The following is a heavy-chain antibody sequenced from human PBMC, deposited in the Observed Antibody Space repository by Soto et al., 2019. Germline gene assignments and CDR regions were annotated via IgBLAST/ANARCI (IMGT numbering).Heavy chain of an antibody. D-gene: IGHD5-12*01. CDR2: IKSKNDGGTL. V-gene: IGHV3-15*07. CDR1: GFDFTTTL. J-gene: IGHJ4*02. CDR3: STSGYGGFDY. Sequence: PGGSLRLSCAASGFDFTTTLMNWVRLAPGKGLEWVARIKSKNDGGTLDYASPVKGRFTISRDDSKKTSYLQMNGLKTEDTAIYYCSTSGYGGFDYWGQGVLVTVS.